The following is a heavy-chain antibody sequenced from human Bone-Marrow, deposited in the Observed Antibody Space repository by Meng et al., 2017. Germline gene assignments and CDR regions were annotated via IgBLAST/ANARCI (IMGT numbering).Heavy chain of an antibody. J-gene: IGHJ4*02. CDR1: GYTFTSYY. CDR3: ARDQGIAVAGFGFDY. Sequence: ASVKVSCKASGYTFTSYYMHWVRQAPGQGLEWMGIINPSGGSTSYAQKFQGRVTMTRDTSTSTVYMELSSLRSEDTAVYYCARDQGIAVAGFGFDYWGQGTLVTSPQ. V-gene: IGHV1-46*01. D-gene: IGHD6-19*01. CDR2: INPSGGST.